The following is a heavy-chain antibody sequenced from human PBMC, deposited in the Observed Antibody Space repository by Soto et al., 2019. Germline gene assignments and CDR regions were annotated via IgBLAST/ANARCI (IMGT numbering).Heavy chain of an antibody. CDR1: GFIFSNYG. CDR3: ARTSFYEKTAVFDY. CDR2: IWNDGSKE. J-gene: IGHJ4*02. D-gene: IGHD2-21*02. V-gene: IGHV3-33*01. Sequence: GGSLRLSCAASGFIFSNYGMHWVRQAPGKGLEWVAVIWNDGSKEYYVDSVKGRFTISRDNLKNTVSLQMSGLRADDTAVYYGARTSFYEKTAVFDYWGQGTPVTVSS.